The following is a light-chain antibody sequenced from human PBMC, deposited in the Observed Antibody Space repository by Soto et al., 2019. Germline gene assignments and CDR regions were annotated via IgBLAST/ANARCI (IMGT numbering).Light chain of an antibody. Sequence: EIVLTQSPGTLSLSPGERATLSCRASQSVSSSYLAWYQQKPGQAPRLLIYGASSRATGIPDRFSGSGSGTDLTLTISSQEPEDFAVDYCQTYGSSPFTFGPGTKLDIK. J-gene: IGKJ3*01. CDR1: QSVSSSY. V-gene: IGKV3-20*01. CDR3: QTYGSSPFT. CDR2: GAS.